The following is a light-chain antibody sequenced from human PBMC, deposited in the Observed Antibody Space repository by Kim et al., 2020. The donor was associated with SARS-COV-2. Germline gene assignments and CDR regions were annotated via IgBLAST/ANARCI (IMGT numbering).Light chain of an antibody. V-gene: IGKV1-12*01. CDR1: QGIGPW. J-gene: IGKJ1*01. CDR3: QQGTTFPWT. Sequence: ASVGAAVTFPCRAGQGIGPWLPWYQQSPGNAPKLLISGSSVLEAGFPSRFSGSGSGTDFTLTIISLRPVDFATYNGQQGTTFPWTFGPGAKV. CDR2: GSS.